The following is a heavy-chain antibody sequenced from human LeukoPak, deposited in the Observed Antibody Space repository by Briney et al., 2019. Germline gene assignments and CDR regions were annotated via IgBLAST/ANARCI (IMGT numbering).Heavy chain of an antibody. CDR3: ATGELVLLDY. J-gene: IGHJ4*02. Sequence: PSQTLSLTCTASGDSINSGDYYWTWIRQPPGEDLEWIGHIYYSGSTYYNPSLKSRVSISVDTSKNQFSLKLSSVTAADTAVYYCATGELVLLDYWGQGTLVTVSS. D-gene: IGHD6-6*01. V-gene: IGHV4-30-4*01. CDR2: IYYSGST. CDR1: GDSINSGDYY.